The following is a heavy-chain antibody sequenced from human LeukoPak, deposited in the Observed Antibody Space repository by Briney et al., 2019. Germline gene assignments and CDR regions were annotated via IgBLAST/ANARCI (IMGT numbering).Heavy chain of an antibody. Sequence: SETLSLTCTVSGGSISSSSYYWGWIRQPPGKGLEWIGSIYYSGSTYYNPSPKSRVTISVDTSKNQFSLKLSSVTAADTAVYYCARRTTVVTPADGMDVWGQGTTVTVSS. J-gene: IGHJ6*02. V-gene: IGHV4-39*07. CDR1: GGSISSSSYY. CDR3: ARRTTVVTPADGMDV. CDR2: IYYSGST. D-gene: IGHD4-23*01.